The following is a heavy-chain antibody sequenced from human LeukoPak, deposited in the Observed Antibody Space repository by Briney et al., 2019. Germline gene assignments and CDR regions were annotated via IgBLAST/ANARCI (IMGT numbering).Heavy chain of an antibody. CDR2: IYYSGDT. J-gene: IGHJ4*02. CDR1: GGSISSSY. V-gene: IGHV4-59*01. CDR3: TGGPSGSYGQTLY. Sequence: KSSETLSLTCAVSGGSISSSYWSWIRQLPGNGLEWIGYIYYSGDTNYNPSLESRVTISVDTSKNQFSLELTSLTAADTAMYYCTGGPSGSYGQTLYWRQGTLVTVSS. D-gene: IGHD1-26*01.